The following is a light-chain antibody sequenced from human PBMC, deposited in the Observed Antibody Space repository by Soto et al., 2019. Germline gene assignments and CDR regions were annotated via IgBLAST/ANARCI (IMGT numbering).Light chain of an antibody. Sequence: EIVLTQSPGTLPLSPGERATLSCRASESVSSTSLAWYQQKPGQAPRLLMYGVSSRATGIPDRFSGSGSGTDFTLTINRLEPEDLAVYFCQQYDNSVWTFGQGTKVEIK. J-gene: IGKJ1*01. CDR3: QQYDNSVWT. CDR2: GVS. CDR1: ESVSSTS. V-gene: IGKV3-20*01.